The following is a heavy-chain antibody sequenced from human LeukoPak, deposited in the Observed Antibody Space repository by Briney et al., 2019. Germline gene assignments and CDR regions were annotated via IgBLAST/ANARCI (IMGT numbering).Heavy chain of an antibody. V-gene: IGHV3-48*01. D-gene: IGHD3-9*01. CDR3: ARETYDILTGYTQYYFDY. CDR1: GFTFSSYS. CDR2: ISSSSSTI. Sequence: PGGSLRLSCAASGFTFSSYSMNWVRQAPGKGLEWVSYISSSSSTIYYADSVKGRFTISRDNPKNTLYLQMNSMRAEDTAVYYCARETYDILTGYTQYYFDYWGQGTLVTVSS. J-gene: IGHJ4*02.